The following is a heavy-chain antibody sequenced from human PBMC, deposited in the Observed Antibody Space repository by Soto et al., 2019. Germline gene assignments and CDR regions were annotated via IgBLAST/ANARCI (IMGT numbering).Heavy chain of an antibody. Sequence: QGQLVQSGAEVKKPGASVKVSCKASGYTFTRYGISWVRQAPGQGLEWMGWISAYNGNTNYAQKLQGRVTMTTDTATSTAYMDLRSLRSDDTAVYCCTRGGDFWIAFDIWGQRTMVTVSS. V-gene: IGHV1-18*01. J-gene: IGHJ3*02. CDR3: TRGGDFWIAFDI. CDR2: ISAYNGNT. CDR1: GYTFTRYG. D-gene: IGHD3-3*01.